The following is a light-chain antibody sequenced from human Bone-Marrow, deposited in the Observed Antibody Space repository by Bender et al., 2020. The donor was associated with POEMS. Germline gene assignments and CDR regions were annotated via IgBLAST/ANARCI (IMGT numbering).Light chain of an antibody. CDR3: SSYTSNNTPNV. CDR2: GYN. V-gene: IGLV1-40*01. Sequence: QSVLTQPPSVSGAPGQRVTISCTGSSSNTGSGYDINWYQHLPGTAPKLLIYGYNNRPSGVPDRFSGSKSGDTASLTISGLQAEDEAEYYCSSYTSNNTPNVFGTGTKVTVL. CDR1: SSNTGSGYD. J-gene: IGLJ1*01.